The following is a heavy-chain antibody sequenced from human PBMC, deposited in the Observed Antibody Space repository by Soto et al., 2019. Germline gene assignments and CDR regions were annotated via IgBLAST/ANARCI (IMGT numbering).Heavy chain of an antibody. CDR1: GYTLTELS. Sequence: ASVKVSCKVSGYTLTELSMHWVRQAPGKGLEWMGGFDPEDGETIYAQKFQGRVTMTEDTSTDTAYMELSSLRSEDTAVYYCATDQPRYCSGGSCHYWGQGTLVTVSS. V-gene: IGHV1-24*01. CDR3: ATDQPRYCSGGSCHY. CDR2: FDPEDGET. J-gene: IGHJ4*02. D-gene: IGHD2-15*01.